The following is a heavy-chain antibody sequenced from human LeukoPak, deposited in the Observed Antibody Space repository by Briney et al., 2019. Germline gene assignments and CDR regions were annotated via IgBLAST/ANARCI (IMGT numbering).Heavy chain of an antibody. V-gene: IGHV3-23*01. CDR1: GFTFDDYA. CDR2: ISGSGGST. Sequence: GGSLRLSCAASGFTFDDYAMSWVRQAPGKGLEWVSAISGSGGSTYYADSVKGRFTISRDNSKNTLYLQMNSLRAEDTAVYYCAKASIVGAIGWFDPWGQGTLVTVSS. CDR3: AKASIVGAIGWFDP. D-gene: IGHD1-26*01. J-gene: IGHJ5*02.